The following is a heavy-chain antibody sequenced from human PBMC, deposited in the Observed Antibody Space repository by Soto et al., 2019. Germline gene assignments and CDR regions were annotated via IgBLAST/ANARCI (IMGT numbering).Heavy chain of an antibody. J-gene: IGHJ4*02. D-gene: IGHD4-17*01. CDR2: ISGSVGCT. CDR3: AKVSLYGDYEYYFDY. CDR1: GFTFSSYA. V-gene: IGHV3-23*01. Sequence: GGSLRLSCAASGFTFSSYAMSWVRQAPGKGLEWVSAISGSVGCTYYADSVKGRLTISRDNSKNTRYLQMNSLRAEDTAVYYCAKVSLYGDYEYYFDYWGQGTLVTVSS.